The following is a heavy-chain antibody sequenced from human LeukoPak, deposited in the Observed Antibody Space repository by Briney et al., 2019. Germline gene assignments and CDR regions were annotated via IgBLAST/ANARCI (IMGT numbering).Heavy chain of an antibody. D-gene: IGHD3-9*01. CDR2: ISYDGSNK. Sequence: PGGSLRLSCAASGFTFSSYGMHWVRQAPGEGLEWVAVISYDGSNKYYADSVKGRFTISRDNSKNTLYLQMNSLRAEDTAVYYCARGGYFDWLFRLPFDYWGQGTLVTVSS. V-gene: IGHV3-30*03. J-gene: IGHJ4*02. CDR3: ARGGYFDWLFRLPFDY. CDR1: GFTFSSYG.